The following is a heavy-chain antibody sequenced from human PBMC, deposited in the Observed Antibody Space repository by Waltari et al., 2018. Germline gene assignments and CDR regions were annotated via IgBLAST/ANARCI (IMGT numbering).Heavy chain of an antibody. Sequence: QVQLQESGPGLVKPSGTLSLTCAVSGGSISSSNWWSWVRQPPGKGLEWIGEIYHSGVTNYSPSLKSRVTISVDKSKNQFSLKRSSVTAADTAVYYCARDTIAARPRYFDLWGRGTLVTVSS. D-gene: IGHD6-6*01. V-gene: IGHV4-4*02. CDR3: ARDTIAARPRYFDL. CDR1: GGSISSSNW. J-gene: IGHJ2*01. CDR2: IYHSGVT.